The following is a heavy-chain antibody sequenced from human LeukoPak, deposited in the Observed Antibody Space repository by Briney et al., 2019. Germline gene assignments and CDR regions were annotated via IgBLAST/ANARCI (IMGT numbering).Heavy chain of an antibody. CDR2: IRYDGSNK. Sequence: GGSLRLSCAASGFTFSSYVMHWVRQAPDKGLEWVAFIRYDGSNKYYADSVKGRFTIPRDNSKNTLYLQMNSRRAEDTAVYYWAKGQGFGGSRWGQGTLVTVSS. D-gene: IGHD3-10*01. V-gene: IGHV3-30*02. J-gene: IGHJ4*02. CDR3: AKGQGFGGSR. CDR1: GFTFSSYV.